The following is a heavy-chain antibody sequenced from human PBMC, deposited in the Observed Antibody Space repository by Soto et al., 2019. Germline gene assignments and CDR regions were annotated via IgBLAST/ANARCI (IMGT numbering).Heavy chain of an antibody. CDR1: GFTFSSYA. D-gene: IGHD3-10*01. CDR2: ISGSGGST. J-gene: IGHJ4*02. V-gene: IGHV3-23*01. CDR3: AKAGGGFGELLRVFDY. Sequence: VQLLESGGGLVQPGGSLRLSCAASGFTFSSYAMSWVRQAPGKGLEWVSAISGSGGSTYYADSVKGRFTISRDNSKNTLYLQMNSLRAEDTAVYYCAKAGGGFGELLRVFDYWGQGTLVTVSS.